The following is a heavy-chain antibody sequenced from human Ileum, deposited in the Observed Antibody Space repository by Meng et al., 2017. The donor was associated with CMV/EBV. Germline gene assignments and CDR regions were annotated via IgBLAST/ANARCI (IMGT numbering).Heavy chain of an antibody. Sequence: GESLKISCAASGFTFTSYGMHWVRQAPGKGLEWVAFIRYDGRYKYYADSVKGRFTISRDNSRNTLYLQMNSLRAEDTAVYYCARDRSYKQWLVRSYGMDVWGQGTTVTVSS. D-gene: IGHD6-19*01. J-gene: IGHJ6*02. CDR1: GFTFTSYG. CDR2: IRYDGRYK. CDR3: ARDRSYKQWLVRSYGMDV. V-gene: IGHV3-30*02.